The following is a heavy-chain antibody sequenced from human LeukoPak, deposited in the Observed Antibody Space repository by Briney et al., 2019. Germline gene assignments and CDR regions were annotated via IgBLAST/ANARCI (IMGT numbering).Heavy chain of an antibody. CDR1: GFTFSDYY. CDR2: ISSSGSTI. J-gene: IGHJ5*02. D-gene: IGHD5-18*01. V-gene: IGHV3-11*01. CDR3: ARVSPGDSYGMNWFDP. Sequence: GGSLRLSCAASGFTFSDYYMSWIRQAPGKGLEWVSYISSSGSTIYYADSVKGRFTISRDNAKNSLYLQMNSLSAEDTAVYYCARVSPGDSYGMNWFDPWGQGTLVTVSS.